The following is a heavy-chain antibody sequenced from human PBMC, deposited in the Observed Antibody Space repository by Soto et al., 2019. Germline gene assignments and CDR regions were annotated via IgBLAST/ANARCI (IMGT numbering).Heavy chain of an antibody. CDR2: INSDGSST. D-gene: IGHD3-22*01. Sequence: PGGSLRLSCAASGFTFSSYWMHWVRQAPGKGLVWVSRINSDGSSTSYADSVRGRFTISRDNAKNTLYLQMNSLRAEDTAVYYCARTYDSSGSRFDPWGQGTLVTVSS. J-gene: IGHJ5*02. CDR3: ARTYDSSGSRFDP. V-gene: IGHV3-74*01. CDR1: GFTFSSYW.